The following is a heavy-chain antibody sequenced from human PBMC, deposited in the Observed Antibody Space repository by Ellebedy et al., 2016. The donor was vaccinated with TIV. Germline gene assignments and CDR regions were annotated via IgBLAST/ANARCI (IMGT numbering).Heavy chain of an antibody. CDR3: ARTMVSYYGMDV. Sequence: AASVKVSCKASGYTFTSYYMHWVRQAPGQGLEWMGIINPSGGSTSYAQKLQGRVTMTRDTSTSTVYMELSSLRSEDTAVYYCARTMVSYYGMDVWGQGTTVTVSS. CDR2: INPSGGST. J-gene: IGHJ6*02. D-gene: IGHD3-10*01. V-gene: IGHV1-46*04. CDR1: GYTFTSYY.